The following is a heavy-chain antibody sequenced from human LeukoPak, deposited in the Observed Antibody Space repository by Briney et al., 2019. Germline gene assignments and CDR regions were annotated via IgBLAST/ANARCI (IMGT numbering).Heavy chain of an antibody. J-gene: IGHJ6*02. CDR3: ARGEIVVPAAMLAEDYYYGMDV. Sequence: SETLSLTCTVSGGSISSYYWGWIRQPAGKGLEWIGRIYTSGSTNYNPSLKSRVTMSVDTSKNQFSLKLSSVTAADTAVYYCARGEIVVPAAMLAEDYYYGMDVWGQGTTVTVSS. CDR1: GGSISSYY. D-gene: IGHD2-2*01. V-gene: IGHV4-4*07. CDR2: IYTSGST.